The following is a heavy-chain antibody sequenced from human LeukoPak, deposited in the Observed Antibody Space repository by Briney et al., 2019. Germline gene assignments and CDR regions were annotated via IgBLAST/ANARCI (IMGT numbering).Heavy chain of an antibody. D-gene: IGHD5-24*01. Sequence: GGSLRLSCAASGFTFSSCGMHWVRQAPDKGLEWVAVIWYDGSNKYYADSVKGRFTISRDNTKNTLYLQMNSLRAEDTAVYYCARDDLDGYSLTHAFDIWGQGTIVTVSS. CDR3: ARDDLDGYSLTHAFDI. V-gene: IGHV3-33*01. J-gene: IGHJ3*02. CDR1: GFTFSSCG. CDR2: IWYDGSNK.